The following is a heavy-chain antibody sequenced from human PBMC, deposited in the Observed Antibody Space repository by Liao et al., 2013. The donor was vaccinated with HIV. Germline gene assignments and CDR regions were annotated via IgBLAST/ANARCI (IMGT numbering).Heavy chain of an antibody. CDR1: GGSISSYY. CDR2: IYYSGST. J-gene: IGHJ4*02. V-gene: IGHV4-39*07. D-gene: IGHD7-27*01. CDR3: ARAKWGMTFDY. Sequence: QVQLQESGPGLVKPSETLSLTCTVSGGSISSYYWGWIRQPPGKGLEWIGSIYYSGSTYYNPSLKSRVTISVDTSKNQFSLKLNSVTAADTAVYYCARAKWGMTFDYWGQGALVTVSS.